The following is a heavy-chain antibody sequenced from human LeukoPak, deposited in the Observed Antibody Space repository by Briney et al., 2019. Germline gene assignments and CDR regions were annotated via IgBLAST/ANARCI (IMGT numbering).Heavy chain of an antibody. D-gene: IGHD3-16*01. CDR3: ARHPRGVDY. J-gene: IGHJ4*02. CDR2: INHSGST. Sequence: SETLSLTCAVYGGSFSGYYWSWIRQPPGKGLEWIGEINHSGSTNYNPSLKSRVTISVDTSKNQFSLKLSSVTASDTAVYYCARHPRGVDYWGQGTLVTVSS. V-gene: IGHV4-34*01. CDR1: GGSFSGYY.